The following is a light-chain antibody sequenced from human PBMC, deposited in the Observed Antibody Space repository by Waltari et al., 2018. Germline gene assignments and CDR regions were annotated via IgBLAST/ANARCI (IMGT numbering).Light chain of an antibody. CDR3: CSYAGGTSWV. CDR1: DVAYFNL. CDR2: EGN. Sequence: QSALTQPASVSGSYGQSITISCGDVAYFNLVSWYQQQPGKAPKVIIYEGNKRPSGLSYRFSGSKSRNTASLTISGLQADDQADYYCCSYAGGTSWVFGGGTKLTVL. J-gene: IGLJ3*02. V-gene: IGLV2-23*01.